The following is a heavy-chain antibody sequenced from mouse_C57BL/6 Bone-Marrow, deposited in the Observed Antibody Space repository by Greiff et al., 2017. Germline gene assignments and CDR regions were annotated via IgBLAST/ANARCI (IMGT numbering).Heavy chain of an antibody. CDR2: ISSGGSYT. D-gene: IGHD2-5*01. J-gene: IGHJ4*01. CDR3: ARQAGSYYSNYVDYAMDY. CDR1: GFTFSSYG. V-gene: IGHV5-6*01. Sequence: EVQVVESGGDLVKPGGSLKLSCAASGFTFSSYGMSWVRQTPDKRLEWVATISSGGSYTYYPDSVKGRFTISRDNAKNTLYLQMSSLKSEDTAMYYCARQAGSYYSNYVDYAMDYWGQGTSVTVSS.